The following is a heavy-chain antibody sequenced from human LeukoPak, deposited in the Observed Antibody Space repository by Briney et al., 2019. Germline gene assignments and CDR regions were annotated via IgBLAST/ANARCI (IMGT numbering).Heavy chain of an antibody. CDR2: INPSGGST. D-gene: IGHD4-17*01. V-gene: IGHV1-46*01. Sequence: ASVNVSCKASGYTFTGYYMHWVRQAPGQGLEWMGIINPSGGSTSYAQKFQGRVTMTRDTSTSTVYMELSSLRSEDTAVYYCAREDYGDYSPDYWGQGTLVTVSS. CDR3: AREDYGDYSPDY. CDR1: GYTFTGYY. J-gene: IGHJ4*02.